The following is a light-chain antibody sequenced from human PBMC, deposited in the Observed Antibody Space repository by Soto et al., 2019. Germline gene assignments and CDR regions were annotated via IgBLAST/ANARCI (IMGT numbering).Light chain of an antibody. CDR1: SSDVGSFDS. Sequence: QSALTQPAFVSGSPGQPITISCTGTSSDVGSFDSVAWYQHNPGKAPKLMIYDVSNRPSGVSSRFSGSKSGNTASLSISGLQTEDEANYYCSSFTTSSTLVFGTGTKLTVL. J-gene: IGLJ1*01. V-gene: IGLV2-14*01. CDR2: DVS. CDR3: SSFTTSSTLV.